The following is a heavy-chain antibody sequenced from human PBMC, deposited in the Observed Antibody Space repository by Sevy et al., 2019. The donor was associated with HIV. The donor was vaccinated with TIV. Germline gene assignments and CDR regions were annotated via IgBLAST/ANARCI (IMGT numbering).Heavy chain of an antibody. CDR3: ASNPTVWSGSYSYYYYGMDV. CDR2: ISYDGNNK. Sequence: GGSLRLSCAASGFVFSSYAMHWVRRAPGKGLEWVAFISYDGNNKYYADSVTGRFTSSRDNSKNTLYLQLNSLRAEDTAVYYCASNPTVWSGSYSYYYYGMDVWGQGTTVTVSS. CDR1: GFVFSSYA. D-gene: IGHD3-3*01. J-gene: IGHJ6*02. V-gene: IGHV3-30-3*01.